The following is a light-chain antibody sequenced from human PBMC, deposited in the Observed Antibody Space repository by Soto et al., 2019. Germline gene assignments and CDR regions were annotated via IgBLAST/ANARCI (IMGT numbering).Light chain of an antibody. V-gene: IGKV3-20*01. J-gene: IGKJ2*01. Sequence: EIVLTQSPGTLSLSPGERGTLSCRASKSVSSNSLAWYQQKPGQAPRLLFFGASSRLSGIPDRFSGSGSGTDFTLTISRLEPEEFAVYYCRHYGTSPYTFGEGTKLEI. CDR1: KSVSSNS. CDR2: GAS. CDR3: RHYGTSPYT.